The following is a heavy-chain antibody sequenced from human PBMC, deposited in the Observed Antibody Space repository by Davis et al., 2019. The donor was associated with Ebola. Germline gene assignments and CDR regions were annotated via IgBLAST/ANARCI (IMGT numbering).Heavy chain of an antibody. CDR1: EFTFSSYS. J-gene: IGHJ4*02. V-gene: IGHV3-48*02. D-gene: IGHD5-12*01. Sequence: PGGSLRLSCAASEFTFSSYSMNWVRQAPGKGLEWVSYISSSSSTIYNADSVKGRFTISRDNAKNSLYLQMNSLRDEDTAVYYCARAIVATEKGRVGFDYWGQGTLVTVSS. CDR3: ARAIVATEKGRVGFDY. CDR2: ISSSSSTI.